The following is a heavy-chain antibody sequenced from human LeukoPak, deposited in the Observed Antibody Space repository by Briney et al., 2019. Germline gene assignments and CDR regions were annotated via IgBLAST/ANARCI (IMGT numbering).Heavy chain of an antibody. J-gene: IGHJ4*02. D-gene: IGHD1-7*01. V-gene: IGHV3-9*01. CDR2: ISWNSGSI. Sequence: PGRSLRLSCAASGFTFDDYAMHWVRQAPGKGLEWVSGISWNSGSIGYADSVKGRFTISRDNAKNSLYLQMNSLRAEDTAVYYCARDITGTTEWGQGTLVTVSS. CDR1: GFTFDDYA. CDR3: ARDITGTTE.